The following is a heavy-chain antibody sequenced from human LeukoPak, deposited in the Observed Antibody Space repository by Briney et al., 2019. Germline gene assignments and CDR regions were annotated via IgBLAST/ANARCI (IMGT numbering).Heavy chain of an antibody. Sequence: PGGSLRLSCAASGFTFSNAWMSWVRQAPGKGLEWVGRIKSKTDGGATDYAAPVKGRFTISRDNSKNTLYLQMNSLRAEDTAVYYCAKDHGGELPLWDWGQGTLVTVSS. CDR2: IKSKTDGGAT. V-gene: IGHV3-15*01. J-gene: IGHJ4*02. CDR1: GFTFSNAW. D-gene: IGHD1-26*01. CDR3: AKDHGGELPLWD.